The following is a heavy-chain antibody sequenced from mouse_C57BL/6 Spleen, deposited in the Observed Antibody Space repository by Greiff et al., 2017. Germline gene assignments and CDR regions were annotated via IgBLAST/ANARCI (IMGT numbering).Heavy chain of an antibody. J-gene: IGHJ3*01. Sequence: VKLMESGAELVRPGASVTLSCKASGYTFTDYEMHWVKQTPVHGLEWIGAIDPETGGTAYNQKFKGKAILTADKSSSTAYMELRSLTSEDSAVYYCTREGIYYGNSWFAYWGQGTLVTVSA. CDR1: GYTFTDYE. V-gene: IGHV1-15*01. D-gene: IGHD2-1*01. CDR3: TREGIYYGNSWFAY. CDR2: IDPETGGT.